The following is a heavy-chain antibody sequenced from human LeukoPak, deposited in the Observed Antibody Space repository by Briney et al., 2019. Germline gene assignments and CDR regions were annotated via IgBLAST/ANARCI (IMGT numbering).Heavy chain of an antibody. Sequence: GGSLRLSCAASGFTFSSYEMNWVRQAPGKGLEWVSVISGSGDSTYYADSVKGRFTISRDNSKNTLYLQMNSLRAEDTAVYYCAKRKWGEVGASDFWGQGTLVTVSS. V-gene: IGHV3-23*01. D-gene: IGHD1-26*01. CDR3: AKRKWGEVGASDF. CDR1: GFTFSSYE. J-gene: IGHJ4*02. CDR2: ISGSGDST.